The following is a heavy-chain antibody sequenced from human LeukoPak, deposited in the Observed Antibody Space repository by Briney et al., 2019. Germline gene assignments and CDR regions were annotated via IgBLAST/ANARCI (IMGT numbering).Heavy chain of an antibody. CDR2: ISSSSSYI. J-gene: IGHJ4*02. D-gene: IGHD3-16*02. Sequence: GGSLRLSCAASGFTFSSYSMNWVRHAPGKGLEWVSSISSSSSYIYYADSVKGRFTISRDNAKNSLYLQMNSLRAEDTAVYYCARRGMGELSRARYYFDYWGQGTLVTVSA. V-gene: IGHV3-21*01. CDR3: ARRGMGELSRARYYFDY. CDR1: GFTFSSYS.